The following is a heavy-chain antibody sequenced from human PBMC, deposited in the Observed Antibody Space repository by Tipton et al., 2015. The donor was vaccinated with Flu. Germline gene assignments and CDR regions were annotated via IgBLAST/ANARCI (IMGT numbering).Heavy chain of an antibody. V-gene: IGHV3-30*18. CDR3: AKDSSDYGDYVNDY. D-gene: IGHD4-17*01. Sequence: AVSGFTFSSYGMHWVRQAPGKGLEWVAVISYDGSNKYYADSVKGRFTISRDNSKNTLYLQMNSLRAEDTAVYYCAKDSSDYGDYVNDYWGQGTLVTVSS. J-gene: IGHJ4*02. CDR1: GFTFSSYG. CDR2: ISYDGSNK.